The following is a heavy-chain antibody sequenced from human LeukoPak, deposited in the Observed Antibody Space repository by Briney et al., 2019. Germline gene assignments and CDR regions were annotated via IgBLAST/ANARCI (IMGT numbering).Heavy chain of an antibody. CDR2: INPNGANT. D-gene: IGHD4-17*01. CDR3: AKHQDSYGDSLFDS. J-gene: IGHJ4*02. CDR1: GFTFSSYA. Sequence: GGSLRLSCAASGFTFSSYAINWVRQAPGKGLEWVSAINPNGANTYYADSVKGRFTISIDNSKNTLYLQMNSLRVDDTAVYFCAKHQDSYGDSLFDSWGQGTLVTVSS. V-gene: IGHV3-23*01.